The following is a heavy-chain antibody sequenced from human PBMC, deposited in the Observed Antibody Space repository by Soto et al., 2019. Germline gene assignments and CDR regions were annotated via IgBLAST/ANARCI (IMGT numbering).Heavy chain of an antibody. D-gene: IGHD1-1*01. CDR3: ARDRWNINWFDP. Sequence: GGSLRLSCAASGFTVSSNYMSWVRQAPGKGLEWVSVIYSGGSTYYADSVKGRFTISRDNSKNTLYLQMNSLRAEDTAVYYCARDRWNINWFDPWGQGTLVTVSS. CDR2: IYSGGST. V-gene: IGHV3-66*01. CDR1: GFTVSSNY. J-gene: IGHJ5*02.